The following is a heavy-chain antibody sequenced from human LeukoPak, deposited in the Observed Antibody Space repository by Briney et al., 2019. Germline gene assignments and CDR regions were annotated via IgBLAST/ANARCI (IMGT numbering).Heavy chain of an antibody. V-gene: IGHV4-59*08. Sequence: PSETLSLTCTVSGGSISGYFWSWIRQPPGKGLEWIGYIHYSGSNNYNPSLNSRVTISVDTSKNQFSLRLSSVTAADTAVYYCARYGITIVRGGKYYFDSWGQGTLVTVSS. J-gene: IGHJ4*02. CDR1: GGSISGYF. CDR2: IHYSGSN. CDR3: ARYGITIVRGGKYYFDS. D-gene: IGHD3-10*01.